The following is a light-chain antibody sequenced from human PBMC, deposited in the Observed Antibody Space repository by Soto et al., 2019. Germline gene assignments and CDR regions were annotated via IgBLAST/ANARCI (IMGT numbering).Light chain of an antibody. Sequence: QSALTQHASVSGSPGQSITISCTGTSSDDGSYNLVSWYQQHPGKAPKLMIYEGSKRPSGVSHRFSGSKSGNTASLTISGLQAEDEADYYCCSYAGSSYVFGTGTKVIV. CDR2: EGS. J-gene: IGLJ1*01. CDR1: SSDDGSYNL. V-gene: IGLV2-23*01. CDR3: CSYAGSSYV.